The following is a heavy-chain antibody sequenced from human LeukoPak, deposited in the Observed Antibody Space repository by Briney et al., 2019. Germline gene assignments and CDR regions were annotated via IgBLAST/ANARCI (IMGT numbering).Heavy chain of an antibody. CDR3: ARDLSPQYSRSSFYGMDV. Sequence: KVSCKASGGTFSSYAISWVRQAPGQGLEWMGRIIPILGIANYAQKFQGRVMITADKSTSTAYMELSSLRSEDTAVYYCARDLSPQYSRSSFYGMDVWGQGTTVTVS. J-gene: IGHJ6*02. V-gene: IGHV1-69*04. CDR1: GGTFSSYA. CDR2: IIPILGIA. D-gene: IGHD6-6*01.